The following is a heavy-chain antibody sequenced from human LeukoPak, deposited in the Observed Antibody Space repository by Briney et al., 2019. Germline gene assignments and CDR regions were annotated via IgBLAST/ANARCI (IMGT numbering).Heavy chain of an antibody. J-gene: IGHJ5*02. CDR1: GGSISSYY. V-gene: IGHV4-59*01. Sequence: SETLSLTCTVPGGSISSYYWSWIRQPPGKGLGWIGYIYYSGSTNYNPSLRGRVTISVDTSKNQFSLKLSSVTAADTAVYYCARVKYSSGWYGFDPWGQGNLVTVSS. D-gene: IGHD6-19*01. CDR3: ARVKYSSGWYGFDP. CDR2: IYYSGST.